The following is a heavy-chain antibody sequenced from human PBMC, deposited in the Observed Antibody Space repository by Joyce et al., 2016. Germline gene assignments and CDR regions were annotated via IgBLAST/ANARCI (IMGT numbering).Heavy chain of an antibody. J-gene: IGHJ4*02. CDR1: GFTFDNYG. CDR3: AKGTRSYGSVYFDY. V-gene: IGHV3-9*01. Sequence: EVQLVESGGGLVQPGRCLRLSCVASGFTFDNYGMHWVRQAPGKGLELVSGISWNSNYIGYADSVKGRFIISRDNAKNSLYLQMNSLTTEDTALYYCAKGTRSYGSVYFDYWGQGSLVTVSS. D-gene: IGHD3-16*01. CDR2: ISWNSNYI.